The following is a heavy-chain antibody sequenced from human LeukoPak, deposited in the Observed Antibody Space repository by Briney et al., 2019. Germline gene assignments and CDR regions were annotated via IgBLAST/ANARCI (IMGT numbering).Heavy chain of an antibody. CDR1: GCSISSGSYY. V-gene: IGHV4-61*02. CDR2: IYASGST. Sequence: TLSLTCTVSGCSISSGSYYWGWLRPPAGKGLEWIRRIYASGSTNYNPSLKSRVTISVDTSKNQFSLRLTSATAADTAVYYCARQTGSGLFILPGGQGTLVTVSS. D-gene: IGHD3/OR15-3a*01. CDR3: ARQTGSGLFILP. J-gene: IGHJ4*02.